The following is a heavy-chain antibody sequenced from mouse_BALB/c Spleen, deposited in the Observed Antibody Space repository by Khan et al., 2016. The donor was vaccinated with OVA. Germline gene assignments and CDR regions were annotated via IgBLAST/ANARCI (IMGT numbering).Heavy chain of an antibody. CDR1: GFTFSTYG. J-gene: IGHJ3*01. V-gene: IGHV5-6*01. Sequence: EVQLLETGGDLVKPGGSLKLSCAASGFTFSTYGMSWVRQTPDKRLEWVATVSSGGHYTYYPDTVKGRFTISRDNAKNTLYLQMSSLKSEDTAMFYCARIAYYYDSEGFAYWGQGTLVTVSA. CDR2: VSSGGHYT. D-gene: IGHD1-1*01. CDR3: ARIAYYYDSEGFAY.